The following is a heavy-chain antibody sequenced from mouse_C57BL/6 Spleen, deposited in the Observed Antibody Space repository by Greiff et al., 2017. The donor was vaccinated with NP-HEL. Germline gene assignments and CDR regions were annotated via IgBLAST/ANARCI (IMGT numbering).Heavy chain of an antibody. Sequence: EVKLMESGGGLVKPGGSLKLSCAASGFTFSSYAMSWVRQTPEKRLEWVATISDGGSYTYYPDNVKGRFTISRDNAKNNLYLQMSHLKSEDTAMYYCARASPYGSSYDYYAMDYWGQGTSVTVSS. J-gene: IGHJ4*01. CDR2: ISDGGSYT. D-gene: IGHD1-1*01. CDR3: ARASPYGSSYDYYAMDY. CDR1: GFTFSSYA. V-gene: IGHV5-4*03.